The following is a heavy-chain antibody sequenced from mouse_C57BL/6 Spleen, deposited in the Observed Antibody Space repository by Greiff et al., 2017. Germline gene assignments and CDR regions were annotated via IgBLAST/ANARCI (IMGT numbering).Heavy chain of an antibody. J-gene: IGHJ4*01. D-gene: IGHD1-1*01. CDR1: GYTFTSYW. Sequence: QVQLQQPGTELVKPGASVKLSCKASGYTFTSYWMHWVKQRPGQGLEWIGNINPRHGGTNYNEKFKSKSTMTVDKSSSTAYMQISSLTSEDSAVYYYARPYYYGSSYCAMDDWGQGTSVTVSS. CDR2: INPRHGGT. V-gene: IGHV1-53*01. CDR3: ARPYYYGSSYCAMDD.